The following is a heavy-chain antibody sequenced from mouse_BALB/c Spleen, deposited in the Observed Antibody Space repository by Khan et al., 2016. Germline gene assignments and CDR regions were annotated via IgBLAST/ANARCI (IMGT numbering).Heavy chain of an antibody. V-gene: IGHV1-87*01. J-gene: IGHJ2*01. Sequence: QVQLKQSGAELARPGASVKLSCKASGYTFTSYWMQWVKQRPGQGLEWIGAIYPGDGDTRYTQKFKGKATLTADKSSSTAYMQLSSLASEVSAVYYCASYYGSSYDYFDYWGQGTTLTVSS. CDR2: IYPGDGDT. CDR3: ASYYGSSYDYFDY. D-gene: IGHD1-1*01. CDR1: GYTFTSYW.